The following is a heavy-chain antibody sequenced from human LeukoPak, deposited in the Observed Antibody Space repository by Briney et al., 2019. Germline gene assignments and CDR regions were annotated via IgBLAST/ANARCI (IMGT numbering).Heavy chain of an antibody. CDR3: VRLGNMESYYTDY. Sequence: GESLKISRKGSGYSFISYWIGWVRTMPGKGLGRLGIIYPGDSDNRYSPSFQGQVTISADKSISTAYLQWSSLKDSDTAMYYCVRLGNMESYYTDYWGQGTLVTVSS. D-gene: IGHD3-10*01. V-gene: IGHV5-51*01. J-gene: IGHJ4*02. CDR1: GYSFISYW. CDR2: IYPGDSDN.